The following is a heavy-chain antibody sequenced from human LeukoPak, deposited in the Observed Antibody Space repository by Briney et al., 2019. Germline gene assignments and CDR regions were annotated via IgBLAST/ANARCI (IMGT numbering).Heavy chain of an antibody. D-gene: IGHD2-15*01. CDR3: ARDSDSSFDY. V-gene: IGHV4-31*03. CDR2: IYYSGST. Sequence: SETLSLTCTVSGGSISSGGYYWSWIRQHPGKGLEWIGYIYYSGSTYYSPSLKSRVTISVDTSKNQFSLKLSSVTAADTAVYYCARDSDSSFDYWGQGTLVTVSS. CDR1: GGSISSGGYY. J-gene: IGHJ4*02.